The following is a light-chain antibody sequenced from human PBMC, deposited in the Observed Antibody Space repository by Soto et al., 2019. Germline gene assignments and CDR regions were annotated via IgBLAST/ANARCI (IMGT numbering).Light chain of an antibody. CDR1: QGINNY. V-gene: IGKV1-27*01. CDR2: AAS. Sequence: DVQLTQSPSSLSASVGDRVTITCRASQGINNYLAWYQQKPGKVPNLLIYAASTLQSGVPSRFRGSGYGTDFTLTISSRPPEDVANYYCQKFTSVLSCGGGTMVE. J-gene: IGKJ4*01. CDR3: QKFTSVLS.